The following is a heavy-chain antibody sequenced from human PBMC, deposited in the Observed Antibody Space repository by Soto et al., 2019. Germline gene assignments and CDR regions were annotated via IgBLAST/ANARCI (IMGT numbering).Heavy chain of an antibody. CDR2: ISAYNGNT. V-gene: IGHV1-18*01. CDR3: ARGGYSYGMTYHSYAMDX. D-gene: IGHD5-18*01. Sequence: SVKVSCKAAGYTFTSYGISWVRQAPGQGLEWMGWISAYNGNTNYAQKLKGRVTMTTDTYKSTAYMELRSLRSDDTAVYYCARGGYSYGMTYHSYAMDXSGQGTTGTLS. CDR1: GYTFTSYG. J-gene: IGHJ6*02.